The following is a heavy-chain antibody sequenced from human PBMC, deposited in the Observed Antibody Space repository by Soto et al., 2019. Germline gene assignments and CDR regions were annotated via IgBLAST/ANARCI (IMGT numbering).Heavy chain of an antibody. CDR1: GYTFTSYD. D-gene: IGHD6-6*01. J-gene: IGHJ4*02. CDR2: MNPNSGNT. V-gene: IGHV1-8*01. Sequence: QVQLVQSGAEVKKPGASVKVSCKASGYTFTSYDINWVRQATGQGLEWMGWMNPNSGNTGYAQKFQGRVTMTRNTSISTAYMELSSLRSEDTAVYYCARGRGVLRSVSPHSSSPPSYWGQGTLVTVSS. CDR3: ARGRGVLRSVSPHSSSPPSY.